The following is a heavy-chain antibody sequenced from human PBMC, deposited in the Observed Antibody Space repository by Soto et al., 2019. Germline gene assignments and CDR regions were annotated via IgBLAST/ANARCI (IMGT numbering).Heavy chain of an antibody. CDR1: GFTFDDYA. CDR2: ISWNSGSI. V-gene: IGHV3-9*01. CDR3: AKGHSSSWYDFDY. Sequence: EVPLVESGGGLVQPGRSLRLSCAASGFTFDDYAMHWVRQAPGKGLEWVSGISWNSGSIGYADSVKGRFTISRDNAKNSLYLQMNSLRAEDTALYYCAKGHSSSWYDFDYWGQGTLVTVSS. D-gene: IGHD6-13*01. J-gene: IGHJ4*02.